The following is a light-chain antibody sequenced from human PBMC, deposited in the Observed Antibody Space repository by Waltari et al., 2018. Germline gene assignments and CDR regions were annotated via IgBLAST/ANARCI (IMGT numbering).Light chain of an antibody. J-gene: IGKJ4*01. CDR1: QRLVYRDGDTY. CDR2: KVS. V-gene: IGKV2-30*01. Sequence: DVVMTQSPLSLSVALGQPASISCWSTQRLVYRDGDTYLHWFQQRPGQSPRRLIYKVSNRDSGVPDRFSGSGSGTDFTLKISRVEADDVGVYYCMQSTHWPLTFGGGTKVEIK. CDR3: MQSTHWPLT.